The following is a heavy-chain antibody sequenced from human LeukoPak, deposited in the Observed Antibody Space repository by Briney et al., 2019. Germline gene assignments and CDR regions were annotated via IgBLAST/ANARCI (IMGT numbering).Heavy chain of an antibody. CDR1: GFTFSSYG. J-gene: IGHJ6*03. CDR2: ISYDGSNK. Sequence: PGGSLRLSCAASGFTFSSYGMHWVRQAPGKGLEWVAVISYDGSNKYYADSVKGRFTISRDNSKNTLYLQMNSLRAEDTAVYYCAKGSNYEYYYYMDVWGKGTTVTISS. CDR3: AKGSNYEYYYYMDV. D-gene: IGHD4-11*01. V-gene: IGHV3-30*18.